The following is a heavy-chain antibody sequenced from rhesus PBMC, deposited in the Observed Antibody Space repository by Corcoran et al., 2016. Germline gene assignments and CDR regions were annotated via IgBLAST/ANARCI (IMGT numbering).Heavy chain of an antibody. J-gene: IGHJ5-1*01. V-gene: IGHV4-80*01. CDR3: TSPVRYRFDV. CDR2: INGYSGRT. D-gene: IGHD3-9*01. Sequence: QVPLQESGPGLVKPSETLSLTCDVSGGSFRSSWWNWIRQSPGKGLEWIGEINGYSGRTNYNPSLQSRVSISMDVSKNQFSLRLTSVTAADTAVYYCTSPVRYRFDVWGPGVLVSVSS. CDR1: GGSFRSSW.